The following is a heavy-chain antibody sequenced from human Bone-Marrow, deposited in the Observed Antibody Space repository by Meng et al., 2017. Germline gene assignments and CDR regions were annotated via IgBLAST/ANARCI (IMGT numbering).Heavy chain of an antibody. Sequence: QVQRVQSGAAGKKPGASVKVSCKASCYTFTTYGSSWVRQVPGQGLEWMGWISGYNGNTKYAQKLQGRVTMTTDTSTSTAYMELRSLRSDDTAMYYCARDEDISAAGKLFGDYWGQGTLVTVSS. V-gene: IGHV1-18*04. CDR1: CYTFTTYG. D-gene: IGHD6-25*01. J-gene: IGHJ4*02. CDR2: ISGYNGNT. CDR3: ARDEDISAAGKLFGDY.